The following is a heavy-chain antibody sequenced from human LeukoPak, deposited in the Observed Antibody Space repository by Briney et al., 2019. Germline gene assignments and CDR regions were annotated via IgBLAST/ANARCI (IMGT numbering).Heavy chain of an antibody. Sequence: GGSLRLSCAASGFTFSSYGMHWVRQAPGKGLEWVAVIWYDGSNKYYADSVKGRSTISRDNSKNTLYLQMNSLRAEDTAVYYCAREDGDYPYYFDYWGQGTLVTVSS. J-gene: IGHJ4*02. CDR1: GFTFSSYG. CDR2: IWYDGSNK. CDR3: AREDGDYPYYFDY. D-gene: IGHD4-17*01. V-gene: IGHV3-33*01.